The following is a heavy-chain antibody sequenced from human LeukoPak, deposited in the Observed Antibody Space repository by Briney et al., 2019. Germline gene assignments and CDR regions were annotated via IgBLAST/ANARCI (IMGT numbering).Heavy chain of an antibody. J-gene: IGHJ4*02. CDR3: ARVGAGDYFDY. Sequence: MASETLSLTCTVSGGSISSGDYYWSWIRQPPGKGLEWIGYIYYSGSTYYNPSLKSRATISVDTSKNQFSLKLSSVTAADTAVYYCARVGAGDYFDYWGQGTLVTVSS. CDR1: GGSISSGDYY. D-gene: IGHD3-16*01. CDR2: IYYSGST. V-gene: IGHV4-30-4*01.